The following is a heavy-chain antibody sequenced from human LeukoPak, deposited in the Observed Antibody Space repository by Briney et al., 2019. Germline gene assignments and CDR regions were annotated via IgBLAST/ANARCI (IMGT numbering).Heavy chain of an antibody. CDR2: IIPILGIA. D-gene: IGHD3-22*01. J-gene: IGHJ4*02. Sequence: ASVKVSCRASGYTFTSYGISWVRQAPGQGLEWMGRIIPILGIANYAQKFQGRVTITADKSTSTAYMELSSLRSEDTAVYYCARVDDIGYDSSGYYYFDYWGQGTLVTVSS. CDR3: ARVDDIGYDSSGYYYFDY. CDR1: GYTFTSYG. V-gene: IGHV1-69*04.